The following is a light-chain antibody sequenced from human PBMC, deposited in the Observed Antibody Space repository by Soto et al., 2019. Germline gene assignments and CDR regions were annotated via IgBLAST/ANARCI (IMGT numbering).Light chain of an antibody. V-gene: IGKV3-11*01. CDR3: QQRSEWPIT. J-gene: IGKJ5*01. CDR2: GTS. Sequence: DNVLTQSPGTLSLSPGERATHSCRASQSVSSYSLAWYQQKPGQAPRLVMYGTSNRATGIPDRFSGSGSGTDFTLTISSLEPEDFAVYYCQQRSEWPITFGQGTRLEI. CDR1: QSVSSY.